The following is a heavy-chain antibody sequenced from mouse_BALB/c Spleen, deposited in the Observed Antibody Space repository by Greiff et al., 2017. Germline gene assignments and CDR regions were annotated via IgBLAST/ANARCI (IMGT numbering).Heavy chain of an antibody. Sequence: EVQLQQSGPGLVKPSQSLSLTCTVTGYSITSDYAWNWIRQFPGNKLEWMGYISYSGSTSYNPSLKSRISITRDTSKNQFFLQLNSVTTEDTATYYCARSGVSYWYFDVWGAGTTVTVSS. D-gene: IGHD2-1*01. J-gene: IGHJ1*01. V-gene: IGHV3-2*02. CDR2: ISYSGST. CDR3: ARSGVSYWYFDV. CDR1: GYSITSDYA.